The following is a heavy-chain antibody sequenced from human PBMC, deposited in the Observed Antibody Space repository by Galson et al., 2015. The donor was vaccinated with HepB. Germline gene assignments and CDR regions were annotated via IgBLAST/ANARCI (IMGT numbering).Heavy chain of an antibody. Sequence: SLRLSCAASGFTFSSYGMHWVRQAPGKGLEWVAVIWYDGSNKYYADSVKGRFTISRDNSKNTLYLQMNSLRAKDTAVYYCAKDFLYYYDSSGYRASNNPCLDYWGQGTLVTVSS. V-gene: IGHV3-33*06. J-gene: IGHJ4*02. D-gene: IGHD3-22*01. CDR2: IWYDGSNK. CDR1: GFTFSSYG. CDR3: AKDFLYYYDSSGYRASNNPCLDY.